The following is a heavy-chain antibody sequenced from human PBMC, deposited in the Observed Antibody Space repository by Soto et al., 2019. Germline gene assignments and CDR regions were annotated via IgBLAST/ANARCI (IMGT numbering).Heavy chain of an antibody. CDR3: ARAMDSFSSGYYWGAYFDY. V-gene: IGHV4-59*11. Sequence: QVQLQESGPGLVKPSETLSLTCAVSGGSISPHYWSWIRQSPGKGLEWIGYVYYTGSTDYNPSLKSRVSISVDTYKNQFALKLSPVTDADTAVYYCARAMDSFSSGYYWGAYFDYWGQGALVTVSS. D-gene: IGHD3-22*01. CDR1: GGSISPHY. CDR2: VYYTGST. J-gene: IGHJ4*02.